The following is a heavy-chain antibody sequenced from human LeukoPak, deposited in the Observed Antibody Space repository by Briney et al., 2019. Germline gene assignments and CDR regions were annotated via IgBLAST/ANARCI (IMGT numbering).Heavy chain of an antibody. CDR1: GFTFSSYW. J-gene: IGHJ4*02. Sequence: GGSLRLSCAASGFTFSSYWMHWVRQAPGKGLEWVSSISSSSSYIYYADSVKGRFTISRDNAKNSLYLQMNSLRAEDTAVYYCARDPRIAAAGTYFDYWGQGTLVTVSS. V-gene: IGHV3-21*01. D-gene: IGHD6-13*01. CDR3: ARDPRIAAAGTYFDY. CDR2: ISSSSSYI.